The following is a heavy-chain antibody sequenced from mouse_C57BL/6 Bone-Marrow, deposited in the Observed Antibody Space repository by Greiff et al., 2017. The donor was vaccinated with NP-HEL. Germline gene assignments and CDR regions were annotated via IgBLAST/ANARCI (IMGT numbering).Heavy chain of an antibody. CDR3: ARSIYYDPWYFDV. CDR1: GYTFTSYW. D-gene: IGHD2-4*01. Sequence: QVQLQQPGAELVKPGASVKLSCKASGYTFTSYWMHWVKQRPGQGLGWIGMIHPNSGSTNYNEKFKSKATLTVDKSSSTAYMQLSSLTSEDSAVYYCARSIYYDPWYFDVWGTGTTVTVSS. CDR2: IHPNSGST. J-gene: IGHJ1*03. V-gene: IGHV1-64*01.